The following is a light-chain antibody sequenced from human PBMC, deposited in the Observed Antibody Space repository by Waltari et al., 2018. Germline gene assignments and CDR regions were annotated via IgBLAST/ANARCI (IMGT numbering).Light chain of an antibody. CDR2: ATS. CDR1: QSISNN. Sequence: DIQMTQSPSSLSASVGDRVTITCRASQSISNNLNWYQQKTGKAPKLLIYATSVLQSGVPSRFSGRGSGTDFTLTTSSLQPEDFATYYCQQTYSTWTFGQGTAVEIK. V-gene: IGKV1-39*01. CDR3: QQTYSTWT. J-gene: IGKJ1*01.